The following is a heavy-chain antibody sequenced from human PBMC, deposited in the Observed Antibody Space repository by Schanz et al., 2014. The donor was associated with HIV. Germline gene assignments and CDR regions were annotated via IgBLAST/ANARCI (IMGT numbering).Heavy chain of an antibody. J-gene: IGHJ4*02. V-gene: IGHV3-48*04. Sequence: EVQLLESGGGLVQPGGSLRLSCAASGFTFSNYAMSWFRQAPGKGLEWISYITNSGNRMNYADSVKGRFTTSRDNAKNSLYLQMNSLRAEDTAVYYCARAPDIVVYYFDYWGQGTLVTVSS. CDR1: GFTFSNYA. D-gene: IGHD2-2*01. CDR2: ITNSGNRM. CDR3: ARAPDIVVYYFDY.